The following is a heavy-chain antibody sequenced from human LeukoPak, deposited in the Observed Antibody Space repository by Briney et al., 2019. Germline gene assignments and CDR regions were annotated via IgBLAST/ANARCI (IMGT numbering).Heavy chain of an antibody. CDR2: IYYSGST. J-gene: IGHJ4*02. CDR3: ARGIAAAGTDY. Sequence: SETLSLTCTVSGCSISSYYWSWIRQPPGKGLEWIGYIYYSGSTNDNPSHKSRVTISVDTYKNQFSLKLSSGTAADTAVYYCARGIAAAGTDYWGQGTLVTVSS. V-gene: IGHV4-59*01. CDR1: GCSISSYY. D-gene: IGHD6-13*01.